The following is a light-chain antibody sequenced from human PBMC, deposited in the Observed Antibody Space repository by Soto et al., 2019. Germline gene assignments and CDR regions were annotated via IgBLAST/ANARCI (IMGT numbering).Light chain of an antibody. CDR1: SSDVGGYDY. Sequence: QSVLTQPPSASGSPGQSVTISCTGTSSDVGGYDYVSWYQQQSGKDPKLIIYEVTNRPSGVPDRFSGSKSGNTASLTVSGLHSEYEADYYCRSYAGISNVIFGAGTKLPVL. CDR2: EVT. J-gene: IGLJ2*01. V-gene: IGLV2-8*01. CDR3: RSYAGISNVI.